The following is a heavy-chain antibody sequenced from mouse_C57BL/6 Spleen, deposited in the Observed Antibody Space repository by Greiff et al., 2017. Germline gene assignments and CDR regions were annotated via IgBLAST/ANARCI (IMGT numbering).Heavy chain of an antibody. CDR2: IYPGSGNT. J-gene: IGHJ2*01. CDR1: GYTFTDYY. V-gene: IGHV1-76*01. CDR3: AREGTPYYFDY. Sequence: VQVVESGAELVRPGASAKLSCKASGYTFTDYYINWVKQRPGQGLEWIARIYPGSGNTYYNEKFKGKATLTAEKSSSTAYMQLSSLTSEDSAVYFCAREGTPYYFDYWGQGTTLTVSS. D-gene: IGHD2-14*01.